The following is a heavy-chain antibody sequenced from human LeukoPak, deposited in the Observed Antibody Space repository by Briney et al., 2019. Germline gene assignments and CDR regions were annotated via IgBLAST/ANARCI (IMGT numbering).Heavy chain of an antibody. V-gene: IGHV4-59*01. D-gene: IGHD3-10*01. CDR1: GGSISSYY. CDR3: ARTTMVRGTYYMDV. J-gene: IGHJ6*03. CDR2: IYYSGYT. Sequence: SETLSLTCTVSGGSISSYYWSWIRQPPGKGLEWIGCIYYSGYTNYKSSLKSRVTISVDTSKNQFSLKLSSVTAADTAVYYCARTTMVRGTYYMDVWGKGTTVTISS.